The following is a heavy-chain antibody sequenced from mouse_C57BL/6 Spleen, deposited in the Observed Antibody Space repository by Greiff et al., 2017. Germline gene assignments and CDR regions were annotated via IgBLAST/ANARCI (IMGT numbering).Heavy chain of an antibody. V-gene: IGHV5-4*01. CDR1: GFTFSSYA. J-gene: IGHJ3*01. CDR2: ISDGGSYT. D-gene: IGHD2-14*01. Sequence: DVLLVESGGGLVKPGGSLKLSCAASGFTFSSYAMSWVRQTPEKRLEWVATISDGGSYTYYPDNVKGRFTISRDTAKNNLYLQMSHLTAEDTAMFYCARSGWYGFAYWGQGTMVTVSA. CDR3: ARSGWYGFAY.